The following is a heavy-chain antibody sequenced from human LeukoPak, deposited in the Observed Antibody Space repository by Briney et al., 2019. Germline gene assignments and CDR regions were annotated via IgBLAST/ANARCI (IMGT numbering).Heavy chain of an antibody. CDR3: ARLGRYADY. CDR1: GFTFTNYA. D-gene: IGHD3-16*01. J-gene: IGHJ4*02. Sequence: GGSLRLSCAASGFTFTNYAMTWVRQVPGKGLEWVSHISGSGGSSYHVDSVKGRFTISRDNSKNTLYLQMNSLRAGDTAVYYCARLGRYADYWGQGTLVTASS. CDR2: ISGSGGSS. V-gene: IGHV3-23*01.